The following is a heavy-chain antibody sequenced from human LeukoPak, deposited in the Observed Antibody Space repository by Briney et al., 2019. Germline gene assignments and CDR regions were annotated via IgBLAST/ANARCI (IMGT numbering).Heavy chain of an antibody. J-gene: IGHJ4*02. CDR3: ASYQTQLERRRVYYFDY. Sequence: SETLSLTCTVSGGSISSHYWSWIRQPPGKGLEWIGYIYYNGSTNYNPSLKSRVTISVDTSKNQFSLKLSSVTAADTAVYYCASYQTQLERRRVYYFDYWGQGTLVTVSS. CDR1: GGSISSHY. V-gene: IGHV4-59*11. D-gene: IGHD1-1*01. CDR2: IYYNGST.